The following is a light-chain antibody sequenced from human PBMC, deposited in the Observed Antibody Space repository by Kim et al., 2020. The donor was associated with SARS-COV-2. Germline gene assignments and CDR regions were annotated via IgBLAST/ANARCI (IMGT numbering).Light chain of an antibody. CDR3: QSYDSSMRV. V-gene: IGLV6-57*03. J-gene: IGLJ3*02. CDR1: KCSMARNY. Sequence: GNRVPISCTRSKCSMARNYVQWYQQRPGSGPTTVIYEDKQRPSGVPDRFSGSIDSSSNSASLTISGLKTEDEADYYCQSYDSSMRVFGGGTQLTVL. CDR2: EDK.